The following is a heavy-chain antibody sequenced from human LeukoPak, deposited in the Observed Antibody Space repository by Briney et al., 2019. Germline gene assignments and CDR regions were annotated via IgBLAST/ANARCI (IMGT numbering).Heavy chain of an antibody. CDR2: INTNTGNP. Sequence: ASVKVSCKASGGTFSSYAISWVRQAPGQGLEWMGWINTNTGNPTYAQGFTGRIVFSLDTSVSTAYLQISSLKAEDTAVYYCARVQHPPPPRIAAAADAFDIWGQGTMVTVSS. CDR1: GGTFSSYA. CDR3: ARVQHPPPPRIAAAADAFDI. J-gene: IGHJ3*02. V-gene: IGHV7-4-1*02. D-gene: IGHD6-13*01.